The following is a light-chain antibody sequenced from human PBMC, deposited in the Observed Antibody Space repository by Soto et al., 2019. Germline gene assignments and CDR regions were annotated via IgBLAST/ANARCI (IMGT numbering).Light chain of an antibody. J-gene: IGLJ2*01. V-gene: IGLV2-14*03. Sequence: QSVLTQPASVSGSPGQSSTISCTGTSSDIGACNFVSWYQQHPGKAPKLMLYDVNIRPSGVSNRFSGSKSGNTASLTISGLQAEDEADYYCTSWTTSTTMIFGGGTQLTVL. CDR3: TSWTTSTTMI. CDR2: DVN. CDR1: SSDIGACNF.